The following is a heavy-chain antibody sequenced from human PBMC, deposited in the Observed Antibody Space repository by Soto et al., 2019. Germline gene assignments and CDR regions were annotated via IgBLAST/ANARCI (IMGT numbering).Heavy chain of an antibody. J-gene: IGHJ4*02. CDR1: GFTFSSYG. Sequence: QVQLVESGGGVVQPGRSLRLSCAASGFTFSSYGMHWVRQAPGKGLEWVAVISYDGSNKYYADSVKGRFTISRDNSKNTLYLQMNSLISEYTAVYYCAKDVLHYGGLDYWGQGTLVTVSS. CDR2: ISYDGSNK. V-gene: IGHV3-30*18. CDR3: AKDVLHYGGLDY. D-gene: IGHD4-17*01.